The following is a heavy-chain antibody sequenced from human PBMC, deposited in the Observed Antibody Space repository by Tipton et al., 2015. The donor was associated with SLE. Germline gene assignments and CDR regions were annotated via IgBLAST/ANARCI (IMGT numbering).Heavy chain of an antibody. V-gene: IGHV4-61*02. Sequence: LRLSCTVSGGSTASDSYYWSWIRQPAGKGLEWIGRIYSSGSINYNPSLKSRVTISVDTSKNQFSLKLSSVTAADTAVYYCAREKYSSSSFDYWGQGTLVTVSS. CDR1: GGSTASDSYY. CDR2: IYSSGSI. J-gene: IGHJ4*02. D-gene: IGHD6-6*01. CDR3: AREKYSSSSFDY.